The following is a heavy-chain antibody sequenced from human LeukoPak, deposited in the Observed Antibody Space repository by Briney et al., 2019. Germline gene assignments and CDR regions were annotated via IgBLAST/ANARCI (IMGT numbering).Heavy chain of an antibody. D-gene: IGHD6-13*01. Sequence: NGNTNYAQKLQGRVTMTTDTSTSTAYMELRSLRSDDTAVYYCARVAAADYFDYWGQGTLVTVSS. V-gene: IGHV1-18*01. J-gene: IGHJ4*02. CDR2: NGNT. CDR3: ARVAAADYFDY.